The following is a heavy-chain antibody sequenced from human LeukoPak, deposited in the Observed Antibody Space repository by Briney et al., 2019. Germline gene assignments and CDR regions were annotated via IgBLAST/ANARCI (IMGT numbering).Heavy chain of an antibody. CDR1: GFTFSSYG. Sequence: PGRSLRLSCAASGFTFSSYGMHWVRQAPGKGLEWVAVIWYDGSNKYYADSVKGRFTISRDNSKNTLYLQMNSLRAEDTAVYYCARGNYYYYYGMDVWGKGTTVTVSS. J-gene: IGHJ6*04. CDR2: IWYDGSNK. V-gene: IGHV3-33*01. CDR3: ARGNYYYYYGMDV.